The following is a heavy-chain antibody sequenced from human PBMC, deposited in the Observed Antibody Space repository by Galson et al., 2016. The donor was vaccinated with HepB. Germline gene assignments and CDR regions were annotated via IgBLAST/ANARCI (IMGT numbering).Heavy chain of an antibody. V-gene: IGHV3-48*01. Sequence: SLRLSCAASGFRFSDYNMNWVRQAPGRGLEWVAYISASSGTIYYADSVKGRFTISRDNANNSLSLQMNSLRAEDTAFYYCAIPYTYYFGSGSYFDVLHYGMDAWCQGTTVTVSS. CDR2: ISASSGTI. CDR3: AIPYTYYFGSGSYFDVLHYGMDA. J-gene: IGHJ6*02. D-gene: IGHD3-10*01. CDR1: GFRFSDYN.